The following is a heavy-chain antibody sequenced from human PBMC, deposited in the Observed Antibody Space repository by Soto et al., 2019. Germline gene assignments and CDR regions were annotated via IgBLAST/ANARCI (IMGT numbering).Heavy chain of an antibody. J-gene: IGHJ4*02. V-gene: IGHV4-59*01. CDR1: GGSISSYY. Sequence: PSETLSLTCTVSGGSISSYYWSWIRQSPGKGLEWIGHIDYSGSANYNPSLKSRVTMSADTSKNQFSLRLSSMTAADTAVYYCARVAYTSGFNFCDYWGPGTLVTVSS. CDR3: ARVAYTSGFNFCDY. CDR2: IDYSGSA. D-gene: IGHD6-19*01.